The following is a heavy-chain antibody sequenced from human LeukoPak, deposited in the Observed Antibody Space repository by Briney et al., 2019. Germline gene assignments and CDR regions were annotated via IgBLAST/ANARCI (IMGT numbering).Heavy chain of an antibody. D-gene: IGHD3-16*01. V-gene: IGHV4-34*01. CDR2: INHSGST. J-gene: IGHJ4*02. Sequence: RXPPGKXXEWIGEINHSGSTNYNPSLKSRVTISVDTSKNQFSLKLSSVTAADTAVYYCARTWGGYYIDYWGQGTLVTVSS. CDR3: ARTWGGYYIDY.